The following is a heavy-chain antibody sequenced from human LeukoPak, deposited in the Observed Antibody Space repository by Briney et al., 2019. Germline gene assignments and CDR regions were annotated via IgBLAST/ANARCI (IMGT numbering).Heavy chain of an antibody. V-gene: IGHV3-69-1*01. J-gene: IGHJ4*02. D-gene: IGHD6-13*01. CDR2: ISSSKTI. Sequence: ETLSLTCSVSGYSIRSGYYWGWIRQPPGKGLEWVSYISSSKTIYYADSVKGRFTISRDNAKNSLYLQMNSLRAEDTAVYYCARVGSSNWLYYFDYWGQGTLVAVSS. CDR3: ARVGSSNWLYYFDY. CDR1: GYSIRSGYY.